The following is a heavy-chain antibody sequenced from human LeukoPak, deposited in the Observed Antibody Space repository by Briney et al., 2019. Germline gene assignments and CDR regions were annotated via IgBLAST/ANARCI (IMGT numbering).Heavy chain of an antibody. J-gene: IGHJ6*03. CDR1: GFTFSSYW. V-gene: IGHV3-7*01. CDR2: IKQDGSEK. D-gene: IGHD4-11*01. Sequence: PGGSLRLSCAASGFTFSSYWMSWVRQAPGKGLEWVAYIKQDGSEKYYVDSVKGRFTISRDKAKNSLYMQMNSLRAEDTAVYYFARDTTADYYYYYMDVWGKGTTVTVSS. CDR3: ARDTTADYYYYYMDV.